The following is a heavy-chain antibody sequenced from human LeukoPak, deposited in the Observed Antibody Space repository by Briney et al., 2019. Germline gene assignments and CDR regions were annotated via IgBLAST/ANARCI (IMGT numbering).Heavy chain of an antibody. Sequence: GGSLRLSCAASGFTFSSYGVHWVRQAPGKGLEWVAVISYDGSNKYYADSVKGRFTISRDNSKNTLYLQMNSLRAEDTAVYYCAARKWELLFGTIDYWGQGTLVTVSS. J-gene: IGHJ4*02. V-gene: IGHV3-30*14. D-gene: IGHD1-26*01. CDR3: AARKWELLFGTIDY. CDR2: ISYDGSNK. CDR1: GFTFSSYG.